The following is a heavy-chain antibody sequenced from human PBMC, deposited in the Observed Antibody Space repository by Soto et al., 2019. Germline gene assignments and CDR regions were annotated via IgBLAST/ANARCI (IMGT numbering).Heavy chain of an antibody. J-gene: IGHJ5*02. CDR3: AGNYSPGYNWFDP. CDR2: INHSGST. V-gene: IGHV4-34*01. Sequence: QVQLQQWGAGLLKPSETLSLTCAVYGGSFSGYYWSWIRQPPGKGLEWIGEINHSGSTNYNPSLTSRVTISVDTSKNQFSLKLSSVTAADTAVYYCAGNYSPGYNWFDPWGQGTLVTVSS. CDR1: GGSFSGYY. D-gene: IGHD3-10*01.